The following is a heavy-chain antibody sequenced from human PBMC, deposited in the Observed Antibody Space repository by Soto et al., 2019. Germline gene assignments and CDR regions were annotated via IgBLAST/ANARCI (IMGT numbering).Heavy chain of an antibody. V-gene: IGHV3-72*01. CDR3: ARERRERIVVVPAATNRYYYYYGMDV. CDR2: TRNKANSYTT. CDR1: GFTFSDHY. Sequence: GGSLRLSCAASGFTFSDHYMDWVRQAPGKGLEWVGRTRNKANSYTTEYAASVKGRFTISRDDSKNSLYLQMNSLKTEDTAVYYCARERRERIVVVPAATNRYYYYYGMDVWGQGTTVTVSS. D-gene: IGHD2-2*01. J-gene: IGHJ6*02.